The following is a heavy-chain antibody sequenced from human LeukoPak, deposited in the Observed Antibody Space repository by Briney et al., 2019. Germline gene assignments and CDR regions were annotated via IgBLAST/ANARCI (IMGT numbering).Heavy chain of an antibody. D-gene: IGHD3-10*01. CDR3: ARPRLLFGSGPILV. Sequence: SETLSLTCAVYGGSFSGYYWSWIRQPPGKGLEWIGEINHSGSTNYNPSLKSRVTISVDTSKNQFSLRLTSVTAADTAVYFCARPRLLFGSGPILVWGQGTLVTVSS. CDR1: GGSFSGYY. CDR2: INHSGST. J-gene: IGHJ4*02. V-gene: IGHV4-34*01.